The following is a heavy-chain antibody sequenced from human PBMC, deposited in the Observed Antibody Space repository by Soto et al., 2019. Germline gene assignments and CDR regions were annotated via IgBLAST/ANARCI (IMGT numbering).Heavy chain of an antibody. J-gene: IGHJ4*02. CDR1: GGTFSSYA. CDR3: AREGGDYYDSSGYRYYFDY. D-gene: IGHD3-22*01. Sequence: QVQLVQSGADVKKPGSSVKVSCKASGGTFSSYAISWVRQAPGQGLEWMGGIIPIFGTANYAQKFQGRVTITADESTSTAYMELSSLRSEDTAVYYCAREGGDYYDSSGYRYYFDYWGQGTLVTVSS. V-gene: IGHV1-69*01. CDR2: IIPIFGTA.